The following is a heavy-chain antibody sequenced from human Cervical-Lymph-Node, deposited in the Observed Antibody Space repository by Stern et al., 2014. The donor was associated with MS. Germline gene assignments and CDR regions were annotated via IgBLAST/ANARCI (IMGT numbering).Heavy chain of an antibody. CDR1: GYTFIRYY. J-gene: IGHJ6*02. D-gene: IGHD5/OR15-5a*01. Sequence: QDQLVQSGAQVKKPGASVKVSCKGSGYTFIRYYIQWVRQAPGQGLEWMGIVNTTGDSARYAQKFQGRVAMASATSTSTVSMELSSLRSEDTAVYYCATLYDSSGNYGMEVWGQGTTVIVSS. V-gene: IGHV1-46*01. CDR2: VNTTGDSA. CDR3: ATLYDSSGNYGMEV.